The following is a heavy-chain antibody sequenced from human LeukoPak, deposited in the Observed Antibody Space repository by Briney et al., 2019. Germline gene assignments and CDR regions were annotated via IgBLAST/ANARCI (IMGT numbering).Heavy chain of an antibody. Sequence: GSLSLSCSASGFTFISYGMHWVRPAPGKGLEWVAFTRYDGTAMYYADSVKGRFTISRDNSKNTLYLQMNSLRAEDTAVYYCAKDRASIDYWGQGTLVTVSS. CDR2: TRYDGTAM. V-gene: IGHV3-30*02. J-gene: IGHJ4*02. CDR3: AKDRASIDY. CDR1: GFTFISYG.